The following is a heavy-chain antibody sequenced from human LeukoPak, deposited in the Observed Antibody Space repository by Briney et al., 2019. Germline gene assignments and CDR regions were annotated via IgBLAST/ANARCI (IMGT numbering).Heavy chain of an antibody. D-gene: IGHD5-18*01. V-gene: IGHV3-23*01. CDR2: ISGSGGST. Sequence: PGGSLRLSCAASGFTFSSYAMSWVRQAPGKGLEWASAISGSGGSTYYADSVKGRFTISRDNSKNTLYLQMNSLRAEDTAVYYCAKDLVGYSYGYYFDYWGQGTLVTVSS. CDR1: GFTFSSYA. J-gene: IGHJ4*02. CDR3: AKDLVGYSYGYYFDY.